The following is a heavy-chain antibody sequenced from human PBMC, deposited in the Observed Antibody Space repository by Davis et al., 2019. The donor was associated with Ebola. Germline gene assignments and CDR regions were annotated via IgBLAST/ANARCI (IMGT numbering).Heavy chain of an antibody. J-gene: IGHJ6*04. D-gene: IGHD5-18*01. CDR2: ISSTMTTI. Sequence: GESLKISCAASGFTFSSYSMNWVRQAPGKGLQWISYISSTMTTISYADSVKGRFTISRDKAKNSVYLQMDSLRDEDTAVYYCARGSAYSYGLYYYFGMDVWGKGTTVTVSS. CDR1: GFTFSSYS. CDR3: ARGSAYSYGLYYYFGMDV. V-gene: IGHV3-48*02.